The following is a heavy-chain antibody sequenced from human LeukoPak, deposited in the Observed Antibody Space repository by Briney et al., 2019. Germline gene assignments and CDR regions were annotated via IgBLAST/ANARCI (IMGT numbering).Heavy chain of an antibody. V-gene: IGHV4-39*07. Sequence: SSETLSLTCTVSGGSISSSSYYWGWIRQPPGKGLEWIGSIYYSGSTYYNPSLKSRVAISVDTSKNQFSLKLSSVTAADTAVYYCARLYIYGYFTRSGFDYWGQGTLVTVSS. CDR3: ARLYIYGYFTRSGFDY. D-gene: IGHD5-18*01. J-gene: IGHJ4*02. CDR1: GGSISSSSYY. CDR2: IYYSGST.